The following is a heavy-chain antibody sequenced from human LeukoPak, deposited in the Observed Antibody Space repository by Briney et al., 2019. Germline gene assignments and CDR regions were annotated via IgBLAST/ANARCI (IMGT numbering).Heavy chain of an antibody. CDR2: INHSGST. V-gene: IGHV4-34*01. Sequence: PSETLSLTCAVYGGSVSGYYWSWIRQPPGKGLEWIGEINHSGSTNYNPSLKSRVTISVDTSKNQFSLKLSSVTAADTAVYYCARVEITFHYFDYWGQGTLVTVSS. CDR3: ARVEITFHYFDY. D-gene: IGHD1-14*01. CDR1: GGSVSGYY. J-gene: IGHJ4*02.